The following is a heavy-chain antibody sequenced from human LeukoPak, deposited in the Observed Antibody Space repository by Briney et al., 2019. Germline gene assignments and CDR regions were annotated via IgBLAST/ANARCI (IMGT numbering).Heavy chain of an antibody. CDR2: IDPNTGDT. CDR3: ARLGLHGSGTYYFFDY. Sequence: ASVKVSCKASGQSLTGYFIHWVRQAPGQGLEWVVRIDPNTGDTIYAQNFQGRVTVTSATSISTAYMELSRLTSDDTAVYFCARLGLHGSGTYYFFDYWGQGTLVTVSS. D-gene: IGHD3-10*01. V-gene: IGHV1-2*06. J-gene: IGHJ4*02. CDR1: GQSLTGYF.